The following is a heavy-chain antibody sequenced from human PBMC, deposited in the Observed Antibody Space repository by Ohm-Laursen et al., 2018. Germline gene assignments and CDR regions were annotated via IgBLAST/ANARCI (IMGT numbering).Heavy chain of an antibody. D-gene: IGHD4-17*01. CDR3: ARHEVDYGDYWYFDY. V-gene: IGHV4-59*08. CDR2: IFYSGST. Sequence: SDTLSLTCTVSGGSISSYYWCWIRQPPGKGLEWIGYIFYSGSTNYNPSLKSRVIISVDTSNNQFSLKLTSVTAADTAVYYCARHEVDYGDYWYFDYWGQGTLVTVSS. CDR1: GGSISSYY. J-gene: IGHJ4*01.